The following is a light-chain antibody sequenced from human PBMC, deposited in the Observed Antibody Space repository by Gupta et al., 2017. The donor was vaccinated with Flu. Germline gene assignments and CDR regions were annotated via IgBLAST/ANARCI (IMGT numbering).Light chain of an antibody. CDR1: NSDVGAYNF. J-gene: IGLJ2*01. CDR3: SSYTSNSTHV. CDR2: EVR. Sequence: TNSDVGAYNFVSWYQQSPGKAPKVIIYEVRNRPSGVSSRFSGSKSGSTASLTISGLQAEDEADYYCSSYTSNSTHVFGGGTKLTVL. V-gene: IGLV2-14*01.